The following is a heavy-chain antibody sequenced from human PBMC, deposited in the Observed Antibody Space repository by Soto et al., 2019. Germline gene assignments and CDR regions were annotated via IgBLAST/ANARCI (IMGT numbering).Heavy chain of an antibody. J-gene: IGHJ4*02. CDR3: ASAALAADYFGH. V-gene: IGHV4-30-4*08. D-gene: IGHD6-19*01. Sequence: HSETLSLTCTVSDGSISSGDYYWSWIRQPPGKGLEWIAYMYYGGNTYYNPSLKSRITISIDTSKNQVSLRVNSVTAADTAVYYCASAALAADYFGHWGQGILGTVSS. CDR2: MYYGGNT. CDR1: DGSISSGDYY.